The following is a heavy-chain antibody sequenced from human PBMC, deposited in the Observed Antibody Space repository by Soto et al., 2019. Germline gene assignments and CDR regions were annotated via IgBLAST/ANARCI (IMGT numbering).Heavy chain of an antibody. CDR2: INHSGST. J-gene: IGHJ4*02. V-gene: IGHV4-34*01. Sequence: PSETLSLTCAVYGGSFSGYYWSWIRQPPGKGLEWIGEINHSGSTNYNPSLKSRVTISVDTSKNQFSLKLSSVTAADTAVYYCARGKNERPEYAGLPPALIFDYWGQGTLVTVSS. CDR1: GGSFSGYY. CDR3: ARGKNERPEYAGLPPALIFDY. D-gene: IGHD1-1*01.